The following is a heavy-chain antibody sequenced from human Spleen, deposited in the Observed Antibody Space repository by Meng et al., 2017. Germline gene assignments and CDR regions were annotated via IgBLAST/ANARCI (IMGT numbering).Heavy chain of an antibody. D-gene: IGHD3-22*01. CDR1: GFTFDDYG. V-gene: IGHV3-20*04. CDR2: INWNGGST. Sequence: GESLKISCAASGFTFDDYGMSWVRQAPGKGLEWVSGINWNGGSTGYADSVKGRFTISRDNAKNSLYLQMNSLRAEDTAVYYCARDGGSYYYDSSGYGDYWGQGTLVTVSS. CDR3: ARDGGSYYYDSSGYGDY. J-gene: IGHJ4*02.